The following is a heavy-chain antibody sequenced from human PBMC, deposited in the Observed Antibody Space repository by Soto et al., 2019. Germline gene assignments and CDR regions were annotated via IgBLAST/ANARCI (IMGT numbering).Heavy chain of an antibody. D-gene: IGHD3-3*01. Sequence: ASVKVSCKASGGTFSSYTISWVRQAPGQGLEWMGRIIPILGIANYAQKFQGRVTITADKSTSTAYIGLSSLRSEDTAVYYCAREQDFWSGYYSLARNYYYYYMDVWGKGTTVTVSS. CDR1: GGTFSSYT. J-gene: IGHJ6*03. CDR2: IIPILGIA. V-gene: IGHV1-69*04. CDR3: AREQDFWSGYYSLARNYYYYYMDV.